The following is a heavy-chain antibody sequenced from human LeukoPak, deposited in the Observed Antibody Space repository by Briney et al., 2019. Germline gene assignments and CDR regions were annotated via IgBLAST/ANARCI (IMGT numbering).Heavy chain of an antibody. D-gene: IGHD2-2*02. CDR2: ISGSGGST. Sequence: GGSLRLSCGASGFTFSSYAMSWVRQAPGKGLEWVSAISGSGGSTYYADSVKGRFTISRDNSKNTLYLQMNSLRAEDTAVYYCAKRDQLLYDYYYYYGMDVWGQGTTVTVSS. J-gene: IGHJ6*02. CDR3: AKRDQLLYDYYYYYGMDV. CDR1: GFTFSSYA. V-gene: IGHV3-23*01.